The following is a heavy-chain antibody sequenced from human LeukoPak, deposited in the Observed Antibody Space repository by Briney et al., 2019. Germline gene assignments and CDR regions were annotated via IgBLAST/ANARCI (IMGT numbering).Heavy chain of an antibody. V-gene: IGHV1-18*01. D-gene: IGHD2-2*02. CDR3: ARGGRFMSRHCSTTSCYTYYYYYYMDV. CDR2: INPYNGHT. CDR1: GYTFTNFG. Sequence: GASVKVSCKASGYTFTNFGINWVRQAPGRGLQWMGWINPYNGHTNYAHKVQGRVTMTTDTSTSTAYMELRSLRSDDTAVYYCARGGRFMSRHCSTTSCYTYYYYYYMDVWGKGTTVTISS. J-gene: IGHJ6*03.